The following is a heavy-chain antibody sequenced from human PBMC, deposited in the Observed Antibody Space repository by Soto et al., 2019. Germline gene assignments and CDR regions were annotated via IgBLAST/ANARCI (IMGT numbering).Heavy chain of an antibody. J-gene: IGHJ4*02. CDR1: GGSMSSDY. D-gene: IGHD2-8*01. V-gene: IGHV4-30-4*01. CDR3: ARSGYCTNGVCYTPFDY. CDR2: IYYSGST. Sequence: SETLSLTCTVSGGSMSSDYWSWIRQPPGKGLEWIGYIYYSGSTYYNPSLKSRVTISVDTSKNQFSLKLSSVTAADTAVYYCARSGYCTNGVCYTPFDYWGQGTLVTVSS.